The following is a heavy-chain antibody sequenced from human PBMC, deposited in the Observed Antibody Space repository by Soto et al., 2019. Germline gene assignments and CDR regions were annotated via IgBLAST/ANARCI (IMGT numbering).Heavy chain of an antibody. CDR2: INPADSDI. CDR1: GYSFTSNW. D-gene: IGHD3-22*01. V-gene: IGHV5-51*01. J-gene: IGHJ4*02. Sequence: GESLKISCEASGYSFTSNWIGWVRQMPGKGLGWMGIINPADSDIKYSPSFQGQVTISADKSISTVYLQWSSLQASDTAMYYCLDHSREEKGWTIRRLDYWGQGTLVTVSA. CDR3: LDHSREEKGWTIRRLDY.